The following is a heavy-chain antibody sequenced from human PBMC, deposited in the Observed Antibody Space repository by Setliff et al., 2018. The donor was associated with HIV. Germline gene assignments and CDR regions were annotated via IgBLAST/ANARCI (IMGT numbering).Heavy chain of an antibody. Sequence: SVKVSCKASGYSFTNYGLNWVRQAPGQGLEWMGGIIPIFATAKYAQKFQGRITITADESTTTAYMELSSLRSEDTAVYYCASGYGEYSYESSGYHSFDYWGQGTLVTVSS. CDR3: ASGYGEYSYESSGYHSFDY. CDR2: IIPIFATA. V-gene: IGHV1-69*13. CDR1: GYSFTNYG. J-gene: IGHJ4*02. D-gene: IGHD3-22*01.